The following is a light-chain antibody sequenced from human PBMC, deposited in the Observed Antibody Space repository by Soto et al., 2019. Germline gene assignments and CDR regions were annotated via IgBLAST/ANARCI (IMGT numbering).Light chain of an antibody. CDR3: QHYNNWPIT. J-gene: IGKJ5*01. V-gene: IGKV3-15*01. CDR1: QSVASN. Sequence: EIVMTQSPASLSVSPGESVTLSCRASQSVASNLAWYQQKPGQAPRLLIYGTSTRATGVQDRFSGSGSGTDFTLTISSLQAADFAVYHCQHYNNWPITFGQGTRLDIK. CDR2: GTS.